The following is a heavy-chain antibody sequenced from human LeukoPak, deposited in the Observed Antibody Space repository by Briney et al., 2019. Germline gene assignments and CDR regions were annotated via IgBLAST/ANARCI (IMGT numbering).Heavy chain of an antibody. J-gene: IGHJ6*02. D-gene: IGHD3-10*01. CDR3: ARDPEGDGYYGMDV. V-gene: IGHV3-21*01. Sequence: EPGGSLRLSGTASGFTIRNYAMNWVRQAPGKGLDWVSSIWSSSTTIFYADSLKGRFTISRDYAKNSLFLQMNSLSAEDTAVYYCARDPEGDGYYGMDVWGQGTSVTVSS. CDR1: GFTIRNYA. CDR2: IWSSSTTI.